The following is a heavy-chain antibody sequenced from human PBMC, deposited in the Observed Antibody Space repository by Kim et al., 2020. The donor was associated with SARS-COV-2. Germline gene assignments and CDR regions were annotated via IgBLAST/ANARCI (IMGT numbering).Heavy chain of an antibody. CDR2: DSGTT. Sequence: DSGTTYYNPSLKSRLSMSLDTSKNEFSLNLTSVTAADTATYYCARLRSSNYWGQGALVTVSS. J-gene: IGHJ4*02. V-gene: IGHV4-34*01. CDR3: ARLRSSNY. D-gene: IGHD6-6*01.